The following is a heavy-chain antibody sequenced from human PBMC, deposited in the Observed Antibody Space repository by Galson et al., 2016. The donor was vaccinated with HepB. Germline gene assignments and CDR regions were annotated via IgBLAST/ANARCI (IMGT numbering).Heavy chain of an antibody. CDR1: GFTFSDYG. V-gene: IGHV3-23*01. J-gene: IGHJ6*04. D-gene: IGHD1-26*01. CDR2: ISRRGDST. Sequence: LSCAASGFTFSDYGMTWVRQAPGKGLEVVSSISRRGDSTDYGDSVKGRFTISRDNFKNTLFLQMNSLTADDTAIYYCVQGSTAPAVWGKGTTVSVSS. CDR3: VQGSTAPAV.